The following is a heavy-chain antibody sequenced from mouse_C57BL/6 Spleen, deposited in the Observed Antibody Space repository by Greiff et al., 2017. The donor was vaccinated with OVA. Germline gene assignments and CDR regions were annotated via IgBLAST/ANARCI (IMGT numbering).Heavy chain of an antibody. CDR2: FHPYNDDT. J-gene: IGHJ1*03. CDR3: ARRIYDGYLYWYFDV. CDR1: GYTFTTYP. D-gene: IGHD2-3*01. V-gene: IGHV1-47*01. Sequence: QVQLKESGAELVKPGASVKMSCKASGYTFTTYPIEWMKQNHGKSLEWIGNFHPYNDDTKYNEKFKGKATLTVEKSSSTVYLELSRLTSDDSAVYYCARRIYDGYLYWYFDVWGTGTTVTVSS.